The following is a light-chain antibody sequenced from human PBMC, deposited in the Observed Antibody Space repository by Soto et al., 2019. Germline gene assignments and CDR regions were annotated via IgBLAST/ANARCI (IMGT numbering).Light chain of an antibody. CDR1: SSDVGGYNY. CDR2: DVS. Sequence: QSALTQPRSVSGSPGQSVTISCTGTSSDVGGYNYVSWYQQHPGKAPKLMIYDVSKRPSGVPDRFSGSKSGNTASLTISGLHAEDEADYYCSSYAGISVVFGGGTKLTVL. V-gene: IGLV2-11*01. CDR3: SSYAGISVV. J-gene: IGLJ2*01.